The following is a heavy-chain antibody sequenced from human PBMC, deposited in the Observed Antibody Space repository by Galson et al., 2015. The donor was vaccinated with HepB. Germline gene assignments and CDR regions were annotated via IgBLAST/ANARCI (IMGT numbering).Heavy chain of an antibody. V-gene: IGHV3-23*01. J-gene: IGHJ4*02. Sequence: LRLSCATSGFTFSSYAMSWVRQTSGKGLEWVSVISGSGGRTYYADSVKGRFTISRDNSNNTLYLQMNSLRAEDTAVYYCVKTDPLTVRRGYSYDHFDYWGQGTLVTVSS. CDR2: ISGSGGRT. CDR1: GFTFSSYA. CDR3: VKTDPLTVRRGYSYDHFDY. D-gene: IGHD5-18*01.